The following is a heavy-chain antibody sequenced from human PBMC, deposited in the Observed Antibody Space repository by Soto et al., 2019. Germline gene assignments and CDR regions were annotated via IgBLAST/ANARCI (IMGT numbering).Heavy chain of an antibody. Sequence: QVQLVQSGAELKKPWSSVKVSCKASGDTFSFYTINWVRQAPGLGLEWMGRVNPILSMSTYALKFQGRVTMTADKSTSTAYMGLRSLRSEDTAFYYCATSYGSGYRAFDYWGQGALVTVSS. CDR1: GDTFSFYT. CDR3: ATSYGSGYRAFDY. D-gene: IGHD3-10*01. V-gene: IGHV1-69*02. J-gene: IGHJ4*02. CDR2: VNPILSMS.